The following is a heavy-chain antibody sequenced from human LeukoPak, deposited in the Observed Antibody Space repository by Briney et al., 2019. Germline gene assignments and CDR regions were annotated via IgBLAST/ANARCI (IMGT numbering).Heavy chain of an antibody. V-gene: IGHV3-30-3*01. CDR3: ARDLADLNYDSSGIGCGY. J-gene: IGHJ4*02. CDR1: GFTFSSYA. Sequence: GGSLRLSCAASGFTFSSYAMHWVRQAPGKGLEWVAVISYDGSNKYYADSVKGRFTNSRDNSKNTLYLQMNSLRAEDTAVYYCARDLADLNYDSSGIGCGYWGQGTLVTVSS. D-gene: IGHD3-22*01. CDR2: ISYDGSNK.